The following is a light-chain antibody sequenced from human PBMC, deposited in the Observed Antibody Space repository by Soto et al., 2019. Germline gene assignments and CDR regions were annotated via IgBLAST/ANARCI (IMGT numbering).Light chain of an antibody. Sequence: EIVMTQSPAILSVSPGERGTLSCRASQDIGTKLAWYQQKPGQAPSLLMYDVSTRASAAPARFSGSGSGSDFTLTISRLESEDFAVYYCQQYGSSPRTFGQGTKVDIK. CDR3: QQYGSSPRT. V-gene: IGKV3-15*01. J-gene: IGKJ1*01. CDR1: QDIGTK. CDR2: DVS.